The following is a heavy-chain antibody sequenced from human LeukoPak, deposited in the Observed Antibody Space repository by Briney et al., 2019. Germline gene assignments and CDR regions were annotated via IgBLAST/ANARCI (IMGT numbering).Heavy chain of an antibody. CDR1: KFTFSNYG. J-gene: IGHJ4*02. CDR3: AKEYDSGGYGAYFDY. D-gene: IGHD3-10*01. V-gene: IGHV3-30*18. CDR2: ISSDGGTK. Sequence: GGSLRLTCTASKFTFSNYGMQWVRQAPGKGLEWVAVISSDGGTKYYADSVKGRFTLSRDNSRNTLDLQMNSLGPEDTAVYYCAKEYDSGGYGAYFDYWGQGTLVTVSS.